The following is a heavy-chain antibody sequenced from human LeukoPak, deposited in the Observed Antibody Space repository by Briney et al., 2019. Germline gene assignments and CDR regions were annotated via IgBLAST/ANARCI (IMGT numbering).Heavy chain of an antibody. CDR3: TADMPASSRAADY. D-gene: IGHD2-15*01. CDR1: GFTFSDAW. Sequence: GGSLRLSCAASGFTFSDAWMSWVRQAPGVGLLWVCRIKTKVDSATPDSAAPVKGRFTLSRDDSTTTLYMQINTLKTADTAVYYCTADMPASSRAADYWGQGTLVTVSS. CDR2: IKTKVDSATP. J-gene: IGHJ4*02. V-gene: IGHV3-15*01.